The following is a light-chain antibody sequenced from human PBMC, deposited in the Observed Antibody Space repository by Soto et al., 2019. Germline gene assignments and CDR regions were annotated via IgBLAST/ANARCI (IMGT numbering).Light chain of an antibody. V-gene: IGLV2-14*01. CDR1: SSDVGGYNY. CDR3: SSYTSSSTLVV. CDR2: DVS. J-gene: IGLJ2*01. Sequence: QSALTQPASVSGSPGQSITISCTGTSSDVGGYNYVSWYQQHPGKAPKLMIYDVSNRPSGVSNRFSGSKSGNTASLTISGLPGEDEADYYCSSYTSSSTLVVFGGGTKLTVL.